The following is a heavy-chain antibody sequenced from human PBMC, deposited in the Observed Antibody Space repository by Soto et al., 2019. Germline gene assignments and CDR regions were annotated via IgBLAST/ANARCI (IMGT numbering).Heavy chain of an antibody. CDR1: GFSLTTSGMT. D-gene: IGHD6-13*01. CDR2: GY. V-gene: IGHV2-5*01. CDR3: TLRQDSSRGPIY. Sequence: QITLKESGPTLVKPTQTLTLTCTVSGFSLTTSGMTLGWIRQPPGKAPEWLALGYQYNPSLKIRLTITKDTSKNQVVLTMTNMDPVDTATYYCTLRQDSSRGPIYWGQGILVTVSS. J-gene: IGHJ4*02.